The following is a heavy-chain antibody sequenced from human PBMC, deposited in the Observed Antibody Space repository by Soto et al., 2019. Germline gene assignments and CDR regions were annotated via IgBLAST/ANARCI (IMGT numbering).Heavy chain of an antibody. Sequence: GGSLRLSCAASGLTFSSSGMHGARQAPGKGLEWVAVISYDGSNKYYADSVKGRFTISRDNSKNTLYLQMNSLRAEDTAVYYCAKGQGGYSYGYYYYFDYWGQGTLVTVSS. V-gene: IGHV3-30*18. CDR2: ISYDGSNK. D-gene: IGHD5-18*01. CDR3: AKGQGGYSYGYYYYFDY. J-gene: IGHJ4*02. CDR1: GLTFSSSG.